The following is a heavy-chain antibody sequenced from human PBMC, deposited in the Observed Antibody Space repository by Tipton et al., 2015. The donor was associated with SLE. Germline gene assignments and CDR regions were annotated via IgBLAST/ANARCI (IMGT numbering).Heavy chain of an antibody. CDR2: INHSGST. V-gene: IGHV4-39*07. D-gene: IGHD5-18*01. CDR1: GGSISSSSYY. Sequence: TLSLTCTVSGGSISSSSYYWGGIRQPPGKGLAWIGEINHSGSTNYNPSLKSRVTISVDTSKNQFSLKLSSVTAADTAVYYCAGGYSYGYDYWGRGTLVTVSA. J-gene: IGHJ4*02. CDR3: AGGYSYGYDY.